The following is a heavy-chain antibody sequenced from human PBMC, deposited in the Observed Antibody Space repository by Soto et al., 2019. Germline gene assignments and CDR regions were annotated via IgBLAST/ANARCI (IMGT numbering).Heavy chain of an antibody. V-gene: IGHV4-39*07. Sequence: PSETLSLTCSVSGDSISNSRFYWAWIRQPPGEGLEWIGSIYHTGNAYYNPSLKSRVTISVDTSKNQFSLKLSSVTAADTAVYYCARWVGATSFDYWGQGTLVTVSS. CDR2: IYHTGNA. CDR1: GDSISNSRFY. J-gene: IGHJ4*02. D-gene: IGHD1-26*01. CDR3: ARWVGATSFDY.